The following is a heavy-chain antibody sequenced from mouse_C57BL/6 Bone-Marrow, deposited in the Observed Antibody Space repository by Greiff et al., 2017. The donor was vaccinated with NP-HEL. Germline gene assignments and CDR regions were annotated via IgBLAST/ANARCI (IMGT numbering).Heavy chain of an antibody. D-gene: IGHD1-1*01. CDR2: ISDGGSYT. J-gene: IGHJ4*01. CDR1: GFTFSSYA. V-gene: IGHV5-4*01. CDR3: AREEGIYVYAMDY. Sequence: EVKLQESGGGLVKPGGSLKLSCAASGFTFSSYAMSWVRQTPEKRLEWVATISDGGSYTYYPDNVKGRFTISRDNAKNNLYLQMSHLKSEDTAMYYCAREEGIYVYAMDYWGQGTSVTVSS.